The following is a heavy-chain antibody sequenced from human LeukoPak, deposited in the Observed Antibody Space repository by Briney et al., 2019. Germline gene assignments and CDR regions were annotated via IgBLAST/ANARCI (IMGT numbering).Heavy chain of an antibody. CDR1: GFTFNNAW. CDR3: TTDWATTTVTPGRY. Sequence: GRSLRLSCAASGFTFNNAWMSWVHQAPGKGLEWVGRIKSKTDGGTTDYAAPVKGRFTISRDDSKNTLYLQMNSLKTEDTAIYYCTTDWATTTVTPGRYWGQGTLVTVSS. V-gene: IGHV3-15*01. D-gene: IGHD4-11*01. CDR2: IKSKTDGGTT. J-gene: IGHJ4*02.